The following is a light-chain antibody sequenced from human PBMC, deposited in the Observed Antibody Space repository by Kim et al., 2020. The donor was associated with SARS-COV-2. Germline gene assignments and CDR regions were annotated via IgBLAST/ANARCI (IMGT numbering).Light chain of an antibody. Sequence: ASVGDRVPISCRASQDIRNDLGWYQQNPGRAPKRLIYGASSLQSGVPSRFSGSGSGTEFTLTITSVQPEDFATYFCLQHSTYPITFGQGTRLEIK. CDR3: LQHSTYPIT. V-gene: IGKV1-17*01. CDR1: QDIRND. J-gene: IGKJ5*01. CDR2: GAS.